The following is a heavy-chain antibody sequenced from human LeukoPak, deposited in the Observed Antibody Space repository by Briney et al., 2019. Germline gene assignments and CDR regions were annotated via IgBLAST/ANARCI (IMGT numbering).Heavy chain of an antibody. Sequence: GGSLRLSCAASGFTFTSYSMSWVRQAPGKGLEWVSSISSSSSYIYYADSVKGRFTISRDNAKNSLYLQMNSLSAEDTAVYYCARGYVRAFDFWGQGTMVTVSS. V-gene: IGHV3-21*04. CDR3: ARGYVRAFDF. D-gene: IGHD2-15*01. CDR1: GFTFTSYS. J-gene: IGHJ3*01. CDR2: ISSSSSYI.